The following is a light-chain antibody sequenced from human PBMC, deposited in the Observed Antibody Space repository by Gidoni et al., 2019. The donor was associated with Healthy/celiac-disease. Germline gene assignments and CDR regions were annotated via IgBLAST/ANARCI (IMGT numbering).Light chain of an antibody. J-gene: IGKJ1*01. CDR3: QQSYSTPRT. V-gene: IGKV1-39*01. CDR1: QSISSY. Sequence: QITQSPSSLSASVGDRVTITCRASQSISSYLDWYQQKPGKAPKLLIYAASSLQSGVPSRFSGSGSGTDFTLTISSLQPEDFATYYCQQSYSTPRTFGQGTKVEIK. CDR2: AAS.